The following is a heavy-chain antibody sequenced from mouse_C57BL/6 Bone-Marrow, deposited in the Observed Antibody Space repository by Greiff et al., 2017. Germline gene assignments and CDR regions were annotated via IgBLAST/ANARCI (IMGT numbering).Heavy chain of an antibody. CDR3: ARQLRLRADYFDY. Sequence: QVQLQQPGAELVMPGASVKLSCKASGYTFTSYWMHWVKQRPGQGLEWIGEIDPSDSYTNYNQKFKGKSTLTVDKSSSTAYMQLSSLPSEDSAVYYCARQLRLRADYFDYWGQGTTLTVSS. V-gene: IGHV1-69*01. CDR1: GYTFTSYW. J-gene: IGHJ2*01. D-gene: IGHD3-2*02. CDR2: IDPSDSYT.